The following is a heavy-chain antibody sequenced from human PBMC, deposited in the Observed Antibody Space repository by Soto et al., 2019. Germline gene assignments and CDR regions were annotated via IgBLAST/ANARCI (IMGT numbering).Heavy chain of an antibody. J-gene: IGHJ5*02. CDR2: IYYSGST. V-gene: IGHV4-59*01. CDR3: AREHSSSWYDWFDP. D-gene: IGHD6-13*01. Sequence: SETLSLTCTLSGGSINNYYWSWIRQPPGKGLAWIGYIYYSGSTNYNPSLKSRVTISVDTSKNQFSLQLSSVTAADTAVYYCAREHSSSWYDWFDPWGQGSVVTVSS. CDR1: GGSINNYY.